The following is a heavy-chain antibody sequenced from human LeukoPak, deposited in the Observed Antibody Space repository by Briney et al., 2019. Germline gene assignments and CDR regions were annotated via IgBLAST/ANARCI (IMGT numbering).Heavy chain of an antibody. CDR1: GYTFIGYY. CDR3: ARDYASIYYDSSGHRDY. Sequence: ASVKVSCKASGYTFIGYYMHWVRQAPGQGLEWMGRINPNSGGTNYAQKFQGRVTMTRDTSISTAYMELSRLRSDDTAVYYCARDYASIYYDSSGHRDYWGQGTLVTVSS. D-gene: IGHD3-22*01. CDR2: INPNSGGT. V-gene: IGHV1-2*06. J-gene: IGHJ4*02.